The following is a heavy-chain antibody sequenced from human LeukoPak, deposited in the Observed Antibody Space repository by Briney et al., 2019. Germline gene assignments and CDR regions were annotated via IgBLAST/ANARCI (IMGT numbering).Heavy chain of an antibody. CDR3: ARDRGYSYARGRDYYYMDV. J-gene: IGHJ6*03. V-gene: IGHV4-59*12. CDR1: GDSINPYY. D-gene: IGHD5-18*01. Sequence: SETLSLTCTVSGDSINPYYWSWIRQPPGEGLEWIGYIFYRGSTNYNAALKSRVAISLDTSKNQFSLKLSSVTAADTAVYYCARDRGYSYARGRDYYYMDVWGKGTTVTVSS. CDR2: IFYRGST.